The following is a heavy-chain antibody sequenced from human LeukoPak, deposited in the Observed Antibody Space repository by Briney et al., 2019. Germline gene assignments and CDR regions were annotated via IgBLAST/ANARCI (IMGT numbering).Heavy chain of an antibody. CDR3: ASLRRTSRQYFDN. CDR2: IKQDGSER. Sequence: GGSLRLSCAASGFTFSSYWMNWVRQAPGKGLEWVANIKQDGSERYYVDSVKGRFIISRDNAKNSLYLQMNSLRAEDTAVYYCASLRRTSRQYFDNWGQGTLVTVSS. D-gene: IGHD6-25*01. J-gene: IGHJ4*02. V-gene: IGHV3-7*01. CDR1: GFTFSSYW.